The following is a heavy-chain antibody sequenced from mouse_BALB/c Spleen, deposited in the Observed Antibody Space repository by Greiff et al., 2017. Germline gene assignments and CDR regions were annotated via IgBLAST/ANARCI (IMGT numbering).Heavy chain of an antibody. Sequence: EVQLVESGGGLVKPGGSLKLSCAASGFTFSSYAMSWVRQTPEKRLEWVASISSGGSTYYPDSVKGRFTISRDNARNILYLQMSSLRSEDTAMYYCARRDGRAYYYAMDYWGQGTSVTVSS. CDR2: ISSGGST. J-gene: IGHJ4*01. V-gene: IGHV5-6-5*01. D-gene: IGHD3-1*01. CDR1: GFTFSSYA. CDR3: ARRDGRAYYYAMDY.